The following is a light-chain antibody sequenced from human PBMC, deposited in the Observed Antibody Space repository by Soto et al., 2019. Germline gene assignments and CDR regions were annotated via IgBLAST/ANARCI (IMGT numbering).Light chain of an antibody. Sequence: QSVLTQPPSASGTPGQRVTISCSGSNSNSGSNTVSWYQQLPGAAPKLLIYSDNQRPSGVPDRFSGSKSGTSASLAISGLQSEDEAEFYCAAWDDNLNGVVFGGGTKLT. V-gene: IGLV1-44*01. CDR1: NSNSGSNT. J-gene: IGLJ2*01. CDR3: AAWDDNLNGVV. CDR2: SDN.